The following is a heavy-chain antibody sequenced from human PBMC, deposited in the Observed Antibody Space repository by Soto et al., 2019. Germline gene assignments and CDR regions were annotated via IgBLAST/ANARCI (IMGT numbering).Heavy chain of an antibody. CDR2: ISSSSDST. J-gene: IGHJ4*02. D-gene: IGHD1-7*01. CDR3: ARGGVKGTTSRGQVYN. CDR1: GFTFSDYY. Sequence: QVQVVESGGGLVKPGGSLRLSCAASGFTFSDYYMSWIRQAPGKGLEWVSFISSSSDSTKYADSVKGRFTISRDNAKNSLLLQLNSLRAEDTAVYYCARGGVKGTTSRGQVYNWGQGTLVTVSS. V-gene: IGHV3-11*06.